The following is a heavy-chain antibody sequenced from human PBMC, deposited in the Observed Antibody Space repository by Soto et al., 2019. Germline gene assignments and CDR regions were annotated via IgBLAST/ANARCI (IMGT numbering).Heavy chain of an antibody. V-gene: IGHV3-23*01. CDR2: ISATVFTT. CDR3: ARQYRAAAAGPYFEY. J-gene: IGHJ4*02. D-gene: IGHD6-13*01. CDR1: GFTFNNYA. Sequence: GGFLRLSCATSGFTFNNYAMSWVRQAPGKGLEWVSSISATVFTTYYADSVKGRFTISRDNSENTLYLQLNSLRAEDTAIYYCARQYRAAAAGPYFEYWGQGTLVTVSS.